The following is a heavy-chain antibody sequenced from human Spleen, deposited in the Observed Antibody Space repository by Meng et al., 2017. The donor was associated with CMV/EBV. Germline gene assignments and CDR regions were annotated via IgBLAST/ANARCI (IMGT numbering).Heavy chain of an antibody. Sequence: SVKVSCKASGGTFSSYAISWVRQAPGQGLEWMGGIIPIFGTANYAQKFQGRVTITTDESTSTAYMELSSLRSEDTAVYYCARDLTYGDFYGTFDYWGQGTLVTVSS. D-gene: IGHD4-17*01. CDR3: ARDLTYGDFYGTFDY. J-gene: IGHJ4*02. CDR1: GGTFSSYA. CDR2: IIPIFGTA. V-gene: IGHV1-69*05.